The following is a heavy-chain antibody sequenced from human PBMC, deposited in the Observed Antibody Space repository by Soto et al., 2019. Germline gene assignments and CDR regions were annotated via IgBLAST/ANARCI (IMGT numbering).Heavy chain of an antibody. CDR3: ARDHSIAGDLEYYFDY. D-gene: IGHD2-21*02. CDR2: IWYDGSNK. CDR1: GFTFSSYG. V-gene: IGHV3-33*01. J-gene: IGHJ4*02. Sequence: GGSLRLSCAASGFTFSSYGMHWVRQAPGKGLEWVAVIWYDGSNKYYADSVKGRFTISRDNSKNTLYLQMNSLRAEDTAVYYCARDHSIAGDLEYYFDYWGQGTLVTVSS.